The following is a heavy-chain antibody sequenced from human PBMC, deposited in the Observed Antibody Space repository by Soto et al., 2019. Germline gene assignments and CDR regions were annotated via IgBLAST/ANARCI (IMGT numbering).Heavy chain of an antibody. J-gene: IGHJ6*02. Sequence: GASVKVSCKASGYTFTSYDINWVRQATGQGLEWMGWMNPNSGNTGYAQKFQGRVTITADESTSTAYMELSSLRSEDTAVYYCARDRYSSGLYYGMDVWGQGTTVTVSS. D-gene: IGHD6-19*01. V-gene: IGHV1-8*01. CDR1: GYTFTSYD. CDR3: ARDRYSSGLYYGMDV. CDR2: MNPNSGNT.